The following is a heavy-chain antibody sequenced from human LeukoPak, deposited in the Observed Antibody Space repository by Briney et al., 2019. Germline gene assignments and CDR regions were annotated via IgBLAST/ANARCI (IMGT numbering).Heavy chain of an antibody. J-gene: IGHJ4*02. D-gene: IGHD3-22*01. CDR1: GYNFTSYW. CDR3: ARSNYYYDSSGYDFDY. V-gene: IGHV5-10-1*01. Sequence: GESLKISCKGFGYNFTSYWISWVRQMPGKGLEWMGRIDPSDSYTNYSPSFQGHVTISADKSISTAYLQWSSLKASDTAMYYCARSNYYYDSSGYDFDYWGQGTLVTVSS. CDR2: IDPSDSYT.